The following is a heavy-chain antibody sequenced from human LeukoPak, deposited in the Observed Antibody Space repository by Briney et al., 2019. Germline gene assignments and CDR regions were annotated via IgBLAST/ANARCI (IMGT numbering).Heavy chain of an antibody. V-gene: IGHV3-7*01. J-gene: IGHJ4*02. CDR3: ARVEYSGWNLEY. CDR1: GFTFRSYW. D-gene: IGHD5-12*01. CDR2: INQGGSVQ. Sequence: GGSLRLSCAASGFTFRSYWMSWVRQAPGKGLEWVANINQGGSVQYYMDSVKGRFTISRDDAKNSLYVQMNSPRDEDTAVYYCARVEYSGWNLEYWGQGTLVTVSS.